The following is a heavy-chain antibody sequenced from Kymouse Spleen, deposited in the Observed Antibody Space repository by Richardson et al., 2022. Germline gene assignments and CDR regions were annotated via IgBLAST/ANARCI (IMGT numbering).Heavy chain of an antibody. CDR2: ISYDGSNK. V-gene: IGHV3-30*18. D-gene: IGHD3-10*01. CDR1: GFTFSSYG. Sequence: QVQLVESGGGVVQPGRSLRLSCAASGFTFSSYGMHWVRQAPGKGLEWVAVISYDGSNKYYADSVKGRFTISRDNSKNTLYLQMNSLRAEDTAVYYCAKTYYYGSGSLFDYWGQGTLVTVSS. J-gene: IGHJ4*02. CDR3: AKTYYYGSGSLFDY.